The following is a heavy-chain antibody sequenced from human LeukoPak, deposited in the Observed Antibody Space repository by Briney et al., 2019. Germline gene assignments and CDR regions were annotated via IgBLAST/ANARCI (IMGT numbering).Heavy chain of an antibody. V-gene: IGHV3-43*02. CDR1: GFTFDDYA. CDR2: ISGDGGST. CDR3: AKVSYSSEPYYFDY. Sequence: GGSLRLSCAASGFTFDDYAMNWVRQAPGKGLEWVSLISGDGGSTYYADSVKGRFTISRDNSKNSLYLQMNSLRTEDTALYYCAKVSYSSEPYYFDYWGQGTLVTVSS. J-gene: IGHJ4*02. D-gene: IGHD6-25*01.